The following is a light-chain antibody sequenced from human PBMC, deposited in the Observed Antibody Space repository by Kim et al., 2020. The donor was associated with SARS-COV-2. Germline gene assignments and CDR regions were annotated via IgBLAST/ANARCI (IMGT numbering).Light chain of an antibody. CDR1: QSVSSN. CDR3: QQYNKWPGT. J-gene: IGKJ2*01. CDR2: GAS. V-gene: IGKV3-15*01. Sequence: SVSPGERATLSCRASQSVSSNLAWHQQKPGQAPRLLIYGASTRATGIPARFSGSGSGTEFTLTISSLQSEDFAVYYCQQYNKWPGTFGQGTKLEI.